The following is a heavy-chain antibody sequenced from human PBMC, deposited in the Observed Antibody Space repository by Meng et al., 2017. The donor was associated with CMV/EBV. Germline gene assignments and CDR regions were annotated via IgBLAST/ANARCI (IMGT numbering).Heavy chain of an antibody. J-gene: IGHJ5*02. CDR1: CVSLCSCY. Sequence: TLFLPCAVSCVSLCSCYWVWVRQPPGKGLEWIGHIYYIGDTNYNPSLKSRVTISIDTSKDQFSLKVRSVTAADTAIYYCARGYDNFNTWGQGTLVTVSS. CDR2: IYYIGDT. V-gene: IGHV4-59*01. CDR3: ARGYDNFNT. D-gene: IGHD1-1*01.